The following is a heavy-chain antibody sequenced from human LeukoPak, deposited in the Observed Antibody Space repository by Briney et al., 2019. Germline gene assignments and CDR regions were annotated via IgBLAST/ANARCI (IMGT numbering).Heavy chain of an antibody. D-gene: IGHD1-26*01. CDR1: GFTFSNAW. CDR2: IKSETDGSTT. J-gene: IGHJ4*02. CDR3: TTYTSGSSYF. Sequence: GGSLRLSCAASGFTFSNAWMSWVRQAPGKGLEWVGRIKSETDGSTTEYASAVKARFTISRDDSKSTLFLQMNSLKTEDSAIYYCTTYTSGSSYFWGQGTLVTVSS. V-gene: IGHV3-15*01.